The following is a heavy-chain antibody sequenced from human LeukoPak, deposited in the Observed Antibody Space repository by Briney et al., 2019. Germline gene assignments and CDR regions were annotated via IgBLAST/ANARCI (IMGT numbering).Heavy chain of an antibody. CDR2: IIPIFGTA. V-gene: IGHV1-69*06. J-gene: IGHJ4*02. D-gene: IGHD2-15*01. CDR3: ASDTAGYCSGGSCYYR. Sequence: SVKVSCKASGGTFSSYAISWVRQAPGQGLEWMGGIIPIFGTANYAQKFQGRVTITADKSTSTAYMELSSLRSEDTAVYYCASDTAGYCSGGSCYYRWGQGTLVTVSS. CDR1: GGTFSSYA.